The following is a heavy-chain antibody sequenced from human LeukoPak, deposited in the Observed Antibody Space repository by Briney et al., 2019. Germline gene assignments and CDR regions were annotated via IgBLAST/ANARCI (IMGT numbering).Heavy chain of an antibody. CDR1: GFTFSDYY. Sequence: GGSLRLSCAASGFTFSDYYMSWIRQAPGKGLEWVSYISSSGSTIYYADSVKGRFTISRDSSKNTLYLQMNSLRAEDTAVYSCAKGAGFSSSWYFDYWGQGTLVTVSS. CDR2: ISSSGSTI. J-gene: IGHJ4*02. D-gene: IGHD6-13*01. V-gene: IGHV3-11*01. CDR3: AKGAGFSSSWYFDY.